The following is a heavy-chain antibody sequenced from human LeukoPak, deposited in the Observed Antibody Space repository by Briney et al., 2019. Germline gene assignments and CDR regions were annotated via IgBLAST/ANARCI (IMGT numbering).Heavy chain of an antibody. CDR3: ARDCKIAAAAPGLYYGMDV. D-gene: IGHD6-13*01. V-gene: IGHV3-74*01. Sequence: PGGSLRLSCAASGFTFSTYLMHWVRQAPGKGLVWVSRINTDGTSTTYADSVKGRFTISRDNAKNSLYLQMNSLRAEDTAVYYCARDCKIAAAAPGLYYGMDVWGQGTTVTVSS. CDR2: INTDGTST. J-gene: IGHJ6*02. CDR1: GFTFSTYL.